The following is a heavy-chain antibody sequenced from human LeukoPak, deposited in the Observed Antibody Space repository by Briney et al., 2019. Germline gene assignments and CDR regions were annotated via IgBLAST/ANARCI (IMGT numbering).Heavy chain of an antibody. CDR2: ISSSSSII. CDR3: TRVATVTTNNWFDP. J-gene: IGHJ5*02. V-gene: IGHV3-48*02. Sequence: GGSLRLSCAASGFSFSEYGMNWVRQAPGKGLEWVSYISSSSSIIHYADSVKGRFTISRDNVKKSLFLQMNSLRDEDTAFYYCTRVATVTTNNWFDPWGQGILVTVSS. CDR1: GFSFSEYG. D-gene: IGHD4-17*01.